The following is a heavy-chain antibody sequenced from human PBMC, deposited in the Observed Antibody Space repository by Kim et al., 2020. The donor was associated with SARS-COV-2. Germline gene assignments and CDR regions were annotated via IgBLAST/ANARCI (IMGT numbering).Heavy chain of an antibody. V-gene: IGHV1-69*01. Sequence: QKFQGRVTSTADESTSTAYMELSSLRSEDTAVYYCALPGYGYYDSSGFDYWGQGTLVTVSS. CDR3: ALPGYGYYDSSGFDY. J-gene: IGHJ4*02. D-gene: IGHD3-22*01.